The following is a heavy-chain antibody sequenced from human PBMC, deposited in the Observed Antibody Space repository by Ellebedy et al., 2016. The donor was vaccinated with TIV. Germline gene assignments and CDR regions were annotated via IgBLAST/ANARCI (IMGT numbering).Heavy chain of an antibody. Sequence: GGSLRLSCAASGFTFSSYAMSWVRQAPRKGLEWVSAISGSGGSTYYADSVKGRFTISRDNSKNTLYLQMNSLRAEDTAVYYCARDYSSGWYFWWGQGTLVTVSS. V-gene: IGHV3-23*01. CDR2: ISGSGGST. CDR1: GFTFSSYA. CDR3: ARDYSSGWYFW. J-gene: IGHJ4*02. D-gene: IGHD6-19*01.